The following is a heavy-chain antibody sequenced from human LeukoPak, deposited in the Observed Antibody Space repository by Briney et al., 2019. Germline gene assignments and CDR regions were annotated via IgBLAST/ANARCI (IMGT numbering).Heavy chain of an antibody. CDR3: ARALNDYGDYMVRWFDP. D-gene: IGHD4-17*01. V-gene: IGHV4-59*01. J-gene: IGHJ5*02. Sequence: KPSETLSLTCTVSGGSISSYYWSWIRQPPGKGLEWIGYIYYSGSTNYNPFLKSRVTISVDTSKNQFSLKLSSVTAADTAVYYCARALNDYGDYMVRWFDPWGQGTLVTVSS. CDR2: IYYSGST. CDR1: GGSISSYY.